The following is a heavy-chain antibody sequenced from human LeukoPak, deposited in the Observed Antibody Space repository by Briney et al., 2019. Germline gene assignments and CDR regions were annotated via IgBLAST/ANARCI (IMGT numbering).Heavy chain of an antibody. Sequence: SETLSLTCTVSGGSISSYYWSWIRQPPGKGLEWIGSIYYSGSTYYNPSLKSRVTVSVDTSKNQFSLRLSSVTAADTAVYYCARTTLSSSFSFDPWGQGTLVTVSS. CDR2: IYYSGST. CDR3: ARTTLSSSFSFDP. CDR1: GGSISSYY. V-gene: IGHV4-59*05. J-gene: IGHJ5*02. D-gene: IGHD6-13*01.